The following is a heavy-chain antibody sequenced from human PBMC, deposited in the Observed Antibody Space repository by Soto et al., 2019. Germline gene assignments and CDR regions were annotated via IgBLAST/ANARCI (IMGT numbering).Heavy chain of an antibody. V-gene: IGHV1-2*04. J-gene: IGHJ5*02. CDR3: ARRRQSWFDP. CDR1: GYTFTGYY. CDR2: INPNSGGT. Sequence: QVQLVQSGAEVKKPGASVKVSCKASGYTFTGYYMHWVRQAPGQGLEWMGWINPNSGGTNYAQKFQGWVTRTTDPSLSTAYMELSRLRSDDTAVYYCARRRQSWFDPWGQGPLVTVSS.